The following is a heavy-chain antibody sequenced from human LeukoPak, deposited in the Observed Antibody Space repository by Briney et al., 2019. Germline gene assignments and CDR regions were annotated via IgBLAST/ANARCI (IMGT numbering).Heavy chain of an antibody. Sequence: VASVKVSCKASGYTFTSYGISWVRQAPGQGLEWMGWISAYNGNTNYAQKLQGRVTMTTDTSTSTAYMELRSPRSDDTAVYYCARLDSSSWYSPDFDYWGQGTLVTVSS. CDR2: ISAYNGNT. CDR3: ARLDSSSWYSPDFDY. CDR1: GYTFTSYG. V-gene: IGHV1-18*01. J-gene: IGHJ4*02. D-gene: IGHD6-13*01.